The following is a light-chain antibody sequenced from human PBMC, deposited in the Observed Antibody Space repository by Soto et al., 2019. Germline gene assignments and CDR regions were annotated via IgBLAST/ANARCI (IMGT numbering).Light chain of an antibody. CDR1: QSVRSNN. J-gene: IGKJ3*01. CDR3: QKYGRWPFT. Sequence: EIVLTQSPGTLYLSPGERATLSCRASQSVRSNNLAWYQQRPGQAPRVVIYGASTRATGILERFSGSGSGTDFTRTNSRLEPEDFSLYYCQKYGRWPFTFGRGPDVDIK. CDR2: GAS. V-gene: IGKV3-20*01.